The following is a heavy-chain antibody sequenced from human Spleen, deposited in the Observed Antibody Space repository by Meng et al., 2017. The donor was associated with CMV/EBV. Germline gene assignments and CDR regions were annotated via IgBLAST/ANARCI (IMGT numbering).Heavy chain of an antibody. D-gene: IGHD2-2*02. CDR1: FSSYA. J-gene: IGHJ2*01. CDR3: ARDSGYCSSTSCYIWYFDL. CDR2: INSNGGST. Sequence: FSSYAMHWVRQAPGKGLEYVSAINSNGGSTYYADSVKGRFTISRANSKTTLYLQMGSLRAEDMAVYYCARDSGYCSSTSCYIWYFDLWGRGTLVTVSS. V-gene: IGHV3-64*02.